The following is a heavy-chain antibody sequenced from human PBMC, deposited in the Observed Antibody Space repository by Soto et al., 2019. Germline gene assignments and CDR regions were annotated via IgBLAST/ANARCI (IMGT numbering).Heavy chain of an antibody. V-gene: IGHV2-5*02. CDR2: IYWDDDK. CDR1: GFSLTTSGVS. Sequence: QITLKESGPTLVKPTQTLTLTCTFSGFSLTTSGVSVGWIRQPPGKALEWLAIIYWDDDKLYSPSLRSRLTITKDTSKNQVVLTMTNRDPVDTATYYCAHRRGHPSSTSEGYYWHFDVWGRGTLVTVSS. D-gene: IGHD2-15*01. CDR3: AHRRGHPSSTSEGYYWHFDV. J-gene: IGHJ2*01.